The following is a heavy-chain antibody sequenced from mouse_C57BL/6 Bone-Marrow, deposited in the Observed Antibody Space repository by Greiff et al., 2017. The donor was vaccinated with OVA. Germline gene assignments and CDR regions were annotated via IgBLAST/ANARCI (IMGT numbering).Heavy chain of an antibody. J-gene: IGHJ1*03. CDR1: GFSLTSYG. CDR2: IWSGGST. Sequence: VKLMESGPGLVQPSQSLSITCTVSGFSLTSYGVHWVRQSPGKGLEWLGVIWSGGSTDYNAAFISRLSISKDNSKSQVFFKMNSLQADDTAIYYCARKGSYASYWYFDVWGTGTTVTVSS. V-gene: IGHV2-2*01. D-gene: IGHD1-1*02. CDR3: ARKGSYASYWYFDV.